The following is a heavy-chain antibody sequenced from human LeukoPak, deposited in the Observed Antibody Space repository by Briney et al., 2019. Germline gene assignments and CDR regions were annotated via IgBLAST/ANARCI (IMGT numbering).Heavy chain of an antibody. V-gene: IGHV3-9*01. CDR1: GFTFDDYA. D-gene: IGHD3-10*01. J-gene: IGHJ4*02. CDR3: AKAIGYYYGSVIDY. CDR2: ISWNSGNI. Sequence: GGSLRLSCAASGFTFDDYALHWVRQAPGKGLEWVSGISWNSGNIDYADSVKGRFTISRDNAKNSLYLQMNSLRAEDTALYYCAKAIGYYYGSVIDYWGQGTLVTVSS.